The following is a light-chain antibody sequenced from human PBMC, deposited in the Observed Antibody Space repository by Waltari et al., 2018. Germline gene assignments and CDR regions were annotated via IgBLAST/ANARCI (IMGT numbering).Light chain of an antibody. Sequence: IVLTQSPDTLSLSPGQRATLSCRASQTINNNFLVWYQQKPGPAPRLLIHGASSRATGFPDRFSGSGSWTDFTLTISRLEPEDVAVYYCQQYDGSILTFGGGTKVEI. CDR3: QQYDGSILT. V-gene: IGKV3-20*01. CDR2: GAS. CDR1: QTINNNF. J-gene: IGKJ4*01.